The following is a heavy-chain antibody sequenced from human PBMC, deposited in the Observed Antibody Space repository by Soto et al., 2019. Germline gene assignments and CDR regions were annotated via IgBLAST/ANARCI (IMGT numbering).Heavy chain of an antibody. J-gene: IGHJ2*01. CDR2: MNPNSGNT. Sequence: GASVKVSCKASGYTFTSYDINWVRQATGRGLEWMGWMNPNSGNTGYAQKFQGRVTMTRNTSISTAYMELSSLRSEDTAVYYCARGRGVTYYYGSGSYPYWYFDLWGRGTLVTVYS. V-gene: IGHV1-8*01. CDR3: ARGRGVTYYYGSGSYPYWYFDL. CDR1: GYTFTSYD. D-gene: IGHD3-10*01.